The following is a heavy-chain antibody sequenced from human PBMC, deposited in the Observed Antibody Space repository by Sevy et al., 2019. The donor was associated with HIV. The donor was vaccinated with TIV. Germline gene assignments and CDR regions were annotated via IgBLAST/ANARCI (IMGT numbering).Heavy chain of an antibody. D-gene: IGHD3-22*01. Sequence: SETLSLTCTVSGGSISSGSYYWSWIRQPAGKGLEWIGRIYTSGSTNYNPSLKSRVTMSVDTSKNQFSLELSSVTTADTAMYYCARGGYYDTVRYWGQGTLVTVSS. V-gene: IGHV4-61*02. CDR1: GGSISSGSYY. CDR3: ARGGYYDTVRY. J-gene: IGHJ4*02. CDR2: IYTSGST.